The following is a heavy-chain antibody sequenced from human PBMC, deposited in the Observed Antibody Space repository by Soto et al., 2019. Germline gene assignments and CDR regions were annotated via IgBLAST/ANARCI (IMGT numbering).Heavy chain of an antibody. CDR2: INAGNGNT. D-gene: IGHD6-13*01. V-gene: IGHV1-3*01. CDR3: ARTQQLGVYYYYGMDV. Sequence: GASVKVSCKASGYTFTSYAMHWVLQAPGQRLEWMGWINAGNGNTKYSQKFQGRVTITRDTSASTAYMELSSLRSEDTAVYYCARTQQLGVYYYYGMDVWGQGTTVTVSS. J-gene: IGHJ6*02. CDR1: GYTFTSYA.